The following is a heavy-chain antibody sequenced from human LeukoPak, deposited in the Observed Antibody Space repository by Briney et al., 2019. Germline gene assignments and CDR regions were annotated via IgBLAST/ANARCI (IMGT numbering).Heavy chain of an antibody. V-gene: IGHV1-58*02. J-gene: IGHJ3*02. Sequence: ASVKVSCKASGFTXTSSAMQGVRQARGQRLEWIGWIVVGSGNTNYAQKFQERVTITRDMSTSTAYMELSSLRSEDTAVYYCAAGSYYDSSGYDAFDIWGQGTMVTVSS. D-gene: IGHD3-22*01. CDR2: IVVGSGNT. CDR3: AAGSYYDSSGYDAFDI. CDR1: GFTXTSSA.